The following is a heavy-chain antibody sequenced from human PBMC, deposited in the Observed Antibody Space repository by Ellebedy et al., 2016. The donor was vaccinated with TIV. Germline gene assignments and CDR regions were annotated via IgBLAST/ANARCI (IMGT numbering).Heavy chain of an antibody. CDR3: ATLGRGYCSGGSCYFLAI. D-gene: IGHD2-15*01. Sequence: ASVKVSXXASGYTFTSYDINWVRQATGQGLEWMGWMNPNSGNTGYAQKFQGRVTMTRNTSISTAYMELSSLRSEDTAVYYCATLGRGYCSGGSCYFLAIWGQGTLVTVSS. CDR1: GYTFTSYD. V-gene: IGHV1-8*01. CDR2: MNPNSGNT. J-gene: IGHJ4*02.